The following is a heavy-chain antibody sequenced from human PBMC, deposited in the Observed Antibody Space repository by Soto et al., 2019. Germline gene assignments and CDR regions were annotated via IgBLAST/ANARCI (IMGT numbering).Heavy chain of an antibody. CDR3: ARVSGSYYYGMDV. J-gene: IGHJ6*02. V-gene: IGHV4-4*03. D-gene: IGHD1-26*01. Sequence: PPETLSLTCAVSGGSISSSTWWSWVRQPPGKGLEWIGEIYHSGSTNYNPSLKSRVTISVDKSKNQFSLKLSSVTAADTAVYYCARVSGSYYYGMDVWGQGTTVS. CDR1: GGSISSSTW. CDR2: IYHSGST.